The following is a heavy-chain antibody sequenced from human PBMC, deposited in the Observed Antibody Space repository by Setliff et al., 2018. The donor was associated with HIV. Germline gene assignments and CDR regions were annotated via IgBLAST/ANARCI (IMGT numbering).Heavy chain of an antibody. CDR1: GGSISSSTNY. CDR3: ARGRSCESDWCWLYYNYYYGMDV. J-gene: IGHJ6*02. Sequence: PSETLSLTCTVSGGSISSSTNYWGWIRQPPGKGLEWIGSIYYSGSIYYNPSLKSRVTISLDTSKKQLSLKVTSVTAADTAIYYCARGRSCESDWCWLYYNYYYGMDVWAQGTAVTVSS. V-gene: IGHV4-39*02. CDR2: IYYSGSI. D-gene: IGHD2-8*01.